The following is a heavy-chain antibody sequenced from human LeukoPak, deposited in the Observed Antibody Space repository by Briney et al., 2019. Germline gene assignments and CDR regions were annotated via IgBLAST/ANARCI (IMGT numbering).Heavy chain of an antibody. CDR2: ISFDGGTK. CDR1: GFTFSNFA. Sequence: GGSLRLSCATSGFTFSNFAMHWVRQAPGKGLDWVAVISFDGGTKYYADSVKGRFTISRDNSKNTLYLQMNSLRAEDTAVYYCARAEYYDSSGYYDFVDYYFDYWGQGTLVTVSS. CDR3: ARAEYYDSSGYYDFVDYYFDY. J-gene: IGHJ4*02. D-gene: IGHD3-22*01. V-gene: IGHV3-30-3*01.